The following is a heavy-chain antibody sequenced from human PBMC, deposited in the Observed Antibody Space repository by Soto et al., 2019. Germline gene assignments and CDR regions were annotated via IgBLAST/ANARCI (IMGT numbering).Heavy chain of an antibody. V-gene: IGHV1-69*13. D-gene: IGHD3-22*01. Sequence: SVKVSCKASGYTFTSYAISWVRQAPGQGLEWMGGIIPIFGTANYAQKFQGRVTITADESTSTAYMELSSLRSEDTAVYYCASRTYYYDSSGRGTYDAFDIWGQGTMVTVSS. CDR3: ASRTYYYDSSGRGTYDAFDI. CDR1: GYTFTSYA. J-gene: IGHJ3*02. CDR2: IIPIFGTA.